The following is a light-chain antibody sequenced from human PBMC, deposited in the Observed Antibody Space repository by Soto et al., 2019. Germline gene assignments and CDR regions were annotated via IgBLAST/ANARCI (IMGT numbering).Light chain of an antibody. J-gene: IGLJ1*01. CDR1: SSDVGGSNY. CDR3: SSYAGSNNYV. V-gene: IGLV2-8*01. CDR2: EVS. Sequence: QSALTQPPSASGSPGQSVTLSCTGTSSDVGGSNYVSWYQQHPGKAPKLMIYEVSKRPSGVPDRFSGSKSGNTASLTVSGLQAEDEADYYCSSYAGSNNYVFGTGTKLTVL.